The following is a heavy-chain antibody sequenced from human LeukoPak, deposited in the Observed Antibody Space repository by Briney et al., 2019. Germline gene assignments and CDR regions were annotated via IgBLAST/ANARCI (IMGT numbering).Heavy chain of an antibody. D-gene: IGHD3-3*01. Sequence: GESLKISCKGSGYSFTSYWIGWVRQMPGKGLEWMGIIYPGDSDTRYSPSFQGQVTISADKSISTAYLQWSSLKASDTAMYYCARLQHDFWSGYYAGMDVWGQGTTVTVSS. CDR2: IYPGDSDT. CDR3: ARLQHDFWSGYYAGMDV. CDR1: GYSFTSYW. V-gene: IGHV5-51*01. J-gene: IGHJ6*02.